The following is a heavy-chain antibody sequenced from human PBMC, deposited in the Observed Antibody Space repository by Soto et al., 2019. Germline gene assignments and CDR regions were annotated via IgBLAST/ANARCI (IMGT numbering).Heavy chain of an antibody. Sequence: QTLSLTCAISGDSVSSNTASWNWIRQSPSRGLEWLGRTYFRSKWYNDYAVSVKSRIIINPDTSNNQFSLQLNSVTPQDTAVYFCAKGDNLGPKTGYAFDPWGQGIMVTVSS. V-gene: IGHV6-1*01. CDR2: TYFRSKWYN. J-gene: IGHJ5*02. CDR1: GDSVSSNTAS. D-gene: IGHD5-12*01. CDR3: AKGDNLGPKTGYAFDP.